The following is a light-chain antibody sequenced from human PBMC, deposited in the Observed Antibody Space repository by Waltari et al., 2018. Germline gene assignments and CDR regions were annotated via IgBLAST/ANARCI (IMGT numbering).Light chain of an antibody. Sequence: EIVMTQSPATLPVPPGGRVTLSARASQPVISNLALSQQKPGPAPRVLIYASSTKATDTPARSIGSRSGKEFTLTISSLQAKDFAVYYCQQYNNWPPMDTFGQGTKLEIK. J-gene: IGKJ2*01. CDR1: QPVISN. CDR2: ASS. CDR3: QQYNNWPPMDT. V-gene: IGKV3-15*01.